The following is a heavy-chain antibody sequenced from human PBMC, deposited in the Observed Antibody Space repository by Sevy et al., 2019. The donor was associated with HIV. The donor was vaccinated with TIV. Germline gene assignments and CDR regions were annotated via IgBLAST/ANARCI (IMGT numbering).Heavy chain of an antibody. CDR3: ASLAAASGLDYMDA. D-gene: IGHD6-13*01. Sequence: ASVKVSCKASGYTLTSHYMHWVRQAPGQGLEWMGISNPSGGYTRYAQKFQGRVIITRDTSTSTAYMELSSLRSDDTAVYYCASLAAASGLDYMDAWGKGTTVTVSS. CDR1: GYTLTSHY. V-gene: IGHV1-46*01. J-gene: IGHJ6*03. CDR2: SNPSGGYT.